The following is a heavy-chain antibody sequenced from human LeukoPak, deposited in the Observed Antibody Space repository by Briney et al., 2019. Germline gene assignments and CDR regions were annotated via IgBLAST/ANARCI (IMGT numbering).Heavy chain of an antibody. CDR1: GYTFTGYY. D-gene: IGHD5-12*01. Sequence: ASVNVSCKASGYTFTGYYMHWVRQAPGQGLEWMGWINPNSGGTNYAQKFQGRVTMTRDTSISTAYMELSRLRSDDTAVYYCARDPPGYVKTLDYWGQGTLVTVSS. V-gene: IGHV1-2*02. J-gene: IGHJ4*02. CDR2: INPNSGGT. CDR3: ARDPPGYVKTLDY.